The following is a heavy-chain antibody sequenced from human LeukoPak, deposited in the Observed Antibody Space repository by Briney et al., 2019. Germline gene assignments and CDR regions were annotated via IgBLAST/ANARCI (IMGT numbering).Heavy chain of an antibody. CDR2: IKSRTDGGTT. Sequence: KPGGSLRLSCAASVFTFTNAWRFLVRQAPGKGLEWVGRIKSRTDGGTTDYAAFVKGRFTISREDSKTTLYLQMNSLETEDTGIYYRNQEGRERSRWYGGYGIWGQGTMVTVSS. V-gene: IGHV3-15*01. J-gene: IGHJ3*02. CDR1: VFTFTNAW. D-gene: IGHD6-19*01. CDR3: NQEGRERSRWYGGYGI.